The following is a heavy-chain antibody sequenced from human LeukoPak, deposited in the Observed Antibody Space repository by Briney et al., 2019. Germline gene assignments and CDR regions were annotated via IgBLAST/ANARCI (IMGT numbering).Heavy chain of an antibody. CDR1: GDSVSRSDSY. CDR2: MYYSGRT. V-gene: IGHV4-39*01. D-gene: IGHD3-22*01. J-gene: IGHJ1*01. CDR3: ARRRYYDGSGYLE. Sequence: PSETLSLTCSVSGDSVSRSDSYWDSIRQPPGKGREWIGIMYYSGRTYYSPSLKMRVTMSVDPSNNQFSLTLRPVTAADTAVYYCARRRYYDGSGYLEWGQGTLLSVSS.